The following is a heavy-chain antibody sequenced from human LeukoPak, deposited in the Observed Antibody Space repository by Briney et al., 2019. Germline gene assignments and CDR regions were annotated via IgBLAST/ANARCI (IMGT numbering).Heavy chain of an antibody. CDR2: ICYDGSNK. CDR1: GFTFSSYG. D-gene: IGHD6-13*01. CDR3: ASGSIAAAGTYFDY. Sequence: GGSLRLSCAASGFTFSSYGMHWVRQAPGKGLEWVAVICYDGSNKYYADSVKGRFTFSRDNSKSTLYLQMNSLRAEDTAVYYCASGSIAAAGTYFDYWGQGTLVTVSS. J-gene: IGHJ4*02. V-gene: IGHV3-33*01.